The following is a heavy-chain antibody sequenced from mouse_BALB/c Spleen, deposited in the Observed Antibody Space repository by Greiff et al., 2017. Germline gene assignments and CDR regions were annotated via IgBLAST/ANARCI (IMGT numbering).Heavy chain of an antibody. V-gene: IGHV1-18*01. CDR2: INPYNGGT. Sequence: VHVKQSGPELVKPGASMKISCKASGYSFTGYTMNWVKQSHGKNLEWIGLINPYNGGTSYNQKFKGKATLTVDKSSSTAYMELLSLTSEDAAFYYCALNWAGAMDYWGQGTSVTVSS. J-gene: IGHJ4*01. CDR3: ALNWAGAMDY. CDR1: GYSFTGYT. D-gene: IGHD4-1*02.